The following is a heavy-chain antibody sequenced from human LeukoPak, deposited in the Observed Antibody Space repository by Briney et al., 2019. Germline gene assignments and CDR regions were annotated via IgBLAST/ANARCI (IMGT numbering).Heavy chain of an antibody. Sequence: GGSLRLSCVASGFTFKDYWMTWVRQAPAKGLEWVAFISYDGGTEHYADSVKGRFTISRDNSKNMVYLQMNSLRPEDTAVYYCARDLYAGTYYSDYWGQGTLVTVSS. CDR2: ISYDGGTE. J-gene: IGHJ4*02. V-gene: IGHV3-30*03. CDR1: GFTFKDYW. D-gene: IGHD3-16*01. CDR3: ARDLYAGTYYSDY.